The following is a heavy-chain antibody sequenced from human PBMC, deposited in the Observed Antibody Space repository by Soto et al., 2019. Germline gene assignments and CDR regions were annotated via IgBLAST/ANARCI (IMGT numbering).Heavy chain of an antibody. Sequence: VGSLRLSCAASGFTFSSYAMSWVRQAPGKGLEWVSAISGSGGSTYYADSVKGRFTISRDNSKNTLYLQMNSLRAEDTAVYYCAKGGGGPIPYGMDVWGQGTTVTVSS. D-gene: IGHD2-15*01. CDR1: GFTFSSYA. CDR3: AKGGGGPIPYGMDV. V-gene: IGHV3-23*01. CDR2: ISGSGGST. J-gene: IGHJ6*02.